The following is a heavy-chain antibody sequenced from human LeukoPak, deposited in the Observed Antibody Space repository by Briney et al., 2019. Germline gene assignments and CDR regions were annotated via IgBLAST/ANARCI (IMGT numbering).Heavy chain of an antibody. D-gene: IGHD2-21*02. CDR1: GFTVSSNY. J-gene: IGHJ4*02. CDR3: ARYCGGDCYSGNYFDY. Sequence: PGGSLILSCAASGFTVSSNYMSWVRQAPGKGLEWVSVTYRGGITYCADSVKGRFTISRDNSKNTLYLQMNSLRAEDSAVYYCARYCGGDCYSGNYFDYWGQGTLVTVSS. CDR2: TYRGGIT. V-gene: IGHV3-53*01.